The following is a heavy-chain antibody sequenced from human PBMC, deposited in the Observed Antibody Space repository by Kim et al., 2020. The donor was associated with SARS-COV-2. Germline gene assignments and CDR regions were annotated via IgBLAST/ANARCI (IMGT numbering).Heavy chain of an antibody. CDR2: IYPGDSDT. V-gene: IGHV5-51*01. Sequence: GESLKISCKGSGYSFTSYWIGWVRQMPGKGLEWMGIIYPGDSDTRYSPSFQGQVTISADKSISTAYLQWSSLKASDTAMYYCARLPFVRGNAYTAIDYWGQGTLVTVSS. CDR1: GYSFTSYW. CDR3: ARLPFVRGNAYTAIDY. J-gene: IGHJ4*02. D-gene: IGHD3-10*01.